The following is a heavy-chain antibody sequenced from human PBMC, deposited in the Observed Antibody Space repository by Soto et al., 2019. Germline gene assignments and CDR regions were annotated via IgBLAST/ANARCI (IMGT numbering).Heavy chain of an antibody. CDR2: IYYSGST. J-gene: IGHJ6*03. D-gene: IGHD3-10*01. CDR1: GGSISSSSYY. Sequence: QLQLQESGPGLVKPSETLSLTCTVSGGSISSSSYYWGWIRQPPGKGLEWIGSIYYSGSTYYNPSLKSRVTISVDTSKNQFSLKLSSVTAADTAVYYCAIHCFGDYYYYYMDVWGKGTTVTVSS. V-gene: IGHV4-39*01. CDR3: AIHCFGDYYYYYMDV.